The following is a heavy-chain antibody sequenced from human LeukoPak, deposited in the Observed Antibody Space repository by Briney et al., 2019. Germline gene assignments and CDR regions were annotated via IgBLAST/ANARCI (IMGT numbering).Heavy chain of an antibody. Sequence: GASVKVSCKASGYTFTGYYMHWVRQAPGQGLEWMGWINPNSGGTNCAQKFQGRVTMTRDTSISTAYMELSRLRSDDTAVYYCASGVAAYDAFDIWGQGTMVTVSS. CDR1: GYTFTGYY. CDR2: INPNSGGT. J-gene: IGHJ3*02. D-gene: IGHD6-19*01. V-gene: IGHV1-2*02. CDR3: ASGVAAYDAFDI.